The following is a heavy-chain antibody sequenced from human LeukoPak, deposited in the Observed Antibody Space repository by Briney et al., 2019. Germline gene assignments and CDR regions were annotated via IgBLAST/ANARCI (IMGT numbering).Heavy chain of an antibody. J-gene: IGHJ4*02. CDR1: GGSISSYY. CDR2: IYTSGST. D-gene: IGHD3-9*01. V-gene: IGHV4-4*07. CDR3: ARGVGTFRGVFYYFDY. Sequence: SETLSLTCTVSGGSISSYYWSWIRQPAGKGLEWIGRIYTSGSTNYNPSLKSRVTMSVDTSKNQFSLKLSSMTAADTAVYYCARGVGTFRGVFYYFDYWGQGTLVTVSS.